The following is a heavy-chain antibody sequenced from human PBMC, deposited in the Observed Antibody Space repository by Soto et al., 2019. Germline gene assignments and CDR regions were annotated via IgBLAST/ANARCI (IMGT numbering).Heavy chain of an antibody. Sequence: ASVKVSCKASGYTFTSYGISWVRQAPGQGLEWMGWISAYNGNTNYAQKLQGRVTMTTDTSTSTAYMELRSLRSDDTAVYYCARVGYCSGGSCYAYYYYMDVWGKGTTVTVSS. V-gene: IGHV1-18*01. CDR1: GYTFTSYG. D-gene: IGHD2-15*01. CDR2: ISAYNGNT. J-gene: IGHJ6*03. CDR3: ARVGYCSGGSCYAYYYYMDV.